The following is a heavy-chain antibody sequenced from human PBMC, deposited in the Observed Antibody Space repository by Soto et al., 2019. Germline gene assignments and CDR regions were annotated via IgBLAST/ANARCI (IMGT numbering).Heavy chain of an antibody. V-gene: IGHV1-69*13. J-gene: IGHJ4*02. D-gene: IGHD3-22*01. CDR3: ARSDMYYSDSSGYYYLSY. CDR1: GGTFSSYA. Sequence: ASVKVSCKASGGTFSSYAISWVRQAPGQGLEWMGGIIPIFGTANYAQKFQGRVTITADESTSTAYMELSSLRSEDTAVYYCARSDMYYSDSSGYYYLSYWGQGTLVTVSS. CDR2: IIPIFGTA.